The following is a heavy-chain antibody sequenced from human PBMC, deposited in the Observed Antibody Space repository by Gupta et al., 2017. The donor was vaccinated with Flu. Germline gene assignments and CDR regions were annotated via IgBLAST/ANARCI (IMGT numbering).Heavy chain of an antibody. CDR3: ARGFTTLIAAAATRLNDY. CDR2: SNHSGRT. CDR1: GGSFSGYY. J-gene: IGHJ4*02. D-gene: IGHD6-13*01. Sequence: QVHLQQWGAGLLKPSETLSLTCAVYGGSFSGYYWSWIRQPPGKGLEWNGESNHSGRTNYNPSLKSRVNISIDTSKNQFSLRLSSVTAADTAVYYCARGFTTLIAAAATRLNDYWGQGTLVTVSS. V-gene: IGHV4-34*01.